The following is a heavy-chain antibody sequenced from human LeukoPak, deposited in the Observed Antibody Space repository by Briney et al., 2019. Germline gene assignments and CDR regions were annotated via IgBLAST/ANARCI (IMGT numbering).Heavy chain of an antibody. V-gene: IGHV3-15*01. CDR2: IKSKTDGGTT. Sequence: GGALRLSCAASGFTFSNAWMSWVRQAPGKGLEWVGRIKSKTDGGTTDYTAPVKGRFTISRDDSKNTLYLQMNSLKTEDTAVYYCTTGPFDYYGSASYLANGMDVWGQGTTVTVSS. CDR1: GFTFSNAW. J-gene: IGHJ6*02. D-gene: IGHD3-10*01. CDR3: TTGPFDYYGSASYLANGMDV.